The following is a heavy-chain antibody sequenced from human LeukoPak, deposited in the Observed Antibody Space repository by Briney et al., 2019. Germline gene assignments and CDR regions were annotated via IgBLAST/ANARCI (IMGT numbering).Heavy chain of an antibody. D-gene: IGHD2-2*03. CDR1: GGSFSGYY. J-gene: IGHJ4*02. Sequence: PSETLSLTCAVYGGSFSGYYWSWIRQPPGKGLEWIGEINHSGSTNYNPSLKSRVTISVGTSKNQFSLKLSSVTAADTAVYYCARGRVDIVVVPAAMSRYFDYWGQGTLVTVSS. V-gene: IGHV4-34*01. CDR3: ARGRVDIVVVPAAMSRYFDY. CDR2: INHSGST.